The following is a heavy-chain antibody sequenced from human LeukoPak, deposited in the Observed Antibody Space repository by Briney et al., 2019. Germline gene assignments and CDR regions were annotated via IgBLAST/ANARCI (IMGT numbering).Heavy chain of an antibody. CDR3: ASNLNYYYYDIDV. J-gene: IGHJ6*03. CDR1: GDTFTSYS. CDR2: ISAYNGNT. V-gene: IGHV1-18*01. Sequence: ASLRVSCKDSGDTFTSYSISWVRHAPRQRLERMGWISAYNGNTNYAQKLQGRVTMTTDTSTSTAYMELRSLRSDDTAVYYCASNLNYYYYDIDVWGKGTTVTVSS.